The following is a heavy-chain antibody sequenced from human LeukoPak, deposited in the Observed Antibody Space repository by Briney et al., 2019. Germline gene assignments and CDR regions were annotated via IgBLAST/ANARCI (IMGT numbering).Heavy chain of an antibody. J-gene: IGHJ3*02. CDR3: AKLTLPGIAAAGIGAFDI. D-gene: IGHD6-13*01. CDR1: GFTFDDYA. Sequence: GGSLRLSCAASGFTFDDYAMHWVRQAPGKGLEWVSLISGDDGSTYYADSVKGRFTISRDNSKNSLYLQMNSLRTEDTALYYCAKLTLPGIAAAGIGAFDIWGQGTMVTVSS. V-gene: IGHV3-43*02. CDR2: ISGDDGST.